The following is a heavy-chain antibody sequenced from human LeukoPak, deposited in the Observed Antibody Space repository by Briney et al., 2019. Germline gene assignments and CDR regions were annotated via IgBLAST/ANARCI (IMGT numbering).Heavy chain of an antibody. CDR2: IIPIFGTA. D-gene: IGHD3-10*01. J-gene: IGHJ5*02. CDR1: GGTFISYA. V-gene: IGHV1-69*05. CDR3: ARDPLRFGELFGNWFDP. Sequence: SVKVSCKASGGTFISYAISWVRQAPGQGLEWMGGIIPIFGTANYAQKFQGRVTMTTDTSTSTAYMELRSLRSDDTAVYYCARDPLRFGELFGNWFDPWGQGTLVTVSS.